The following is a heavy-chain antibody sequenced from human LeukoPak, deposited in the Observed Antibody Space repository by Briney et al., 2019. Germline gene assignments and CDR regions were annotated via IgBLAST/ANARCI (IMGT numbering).Heavy chain of an antibody. CDR1: GFTLSSYS. V-gene: IGHV3-48*04. J-gene: IGHJ4*02. D-gene: IGHD6-19*01. Sequence: GGSLRLSCAASGFTLSSYSINWVRQAPGKGLEWLSYISSSSRTISYADSLKGRFTVSRDNAKNSLDLQMNSLRVEDTAVYYCAGVGTSGWTSDYWGQGTLVTVSS. CDR2: ISSSSRTI. CDR3: AGVGTSGWTSDY.